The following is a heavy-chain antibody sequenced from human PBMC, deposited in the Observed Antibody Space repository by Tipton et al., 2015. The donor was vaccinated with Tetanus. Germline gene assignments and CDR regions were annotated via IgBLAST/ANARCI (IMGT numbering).Heavy chain of an antibody. Sequence: SLRLSCAASGFTFSSYAMSWVRQAPGKGLEWVSAISGSGGSTYYADSVKGRFTISRDNSKNTLYLQMNSLRAEDTAVYYCAKGGLGYCSSTSCYTLDAFDIWGQGTMVTVSS. CDR1: GFTFSSYA. CDR2: ISGSGGST. CDR3: AKGGLGYCSSTSCYTLDAFDI. V-gene: IGHV3-23*01. J-gene: IGHJ3*02. D-gene: IGHD2-2*02.